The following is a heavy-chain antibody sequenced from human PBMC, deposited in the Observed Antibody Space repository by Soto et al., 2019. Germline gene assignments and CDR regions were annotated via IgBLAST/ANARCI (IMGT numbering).Heavy chain of an antibody. CDR1: GYTFTGYY. CDR3: ARIGPREDTAMVYYYYGMDV. D-gene: IGHD5-18*01. V-gene: IGHV1-2*04. J-gene: IGHJ6*02. CDR2: INPNSGGT. Sequence: ASVKVSCQASGYTFTGYYMHWVRQAPGQGLEWMGWINPNSGGTNYAQKFQGWVTMTRDTSIGTAYMELSRLRSDDTAVYYCARIGPREDTAMVYYYYGMDVWGQGTTVTVSS.